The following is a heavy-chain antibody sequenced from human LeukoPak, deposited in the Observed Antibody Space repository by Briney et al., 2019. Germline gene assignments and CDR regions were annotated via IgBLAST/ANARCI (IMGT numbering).Heavy chain of an antibody. CDR1: GGSISTSY. CDR3: ARDGTAMVRGVIILQYYFDY. Sequence: SETLSLTRTVSGGSISTSYWSWIRQPAGKGLEWIGRIYTTGSTSYNPSLKSRVTISVDKSKNQFSLRLSSVTAADTAVYYCARDGTAMVRGVIILQYYFDYWGQGTLVTVSS. V-gene: IGHV4-4*07. J-gene: IGHJ4*02. CDR2: IYTTGST. D-gene: IGHD3-10*01.